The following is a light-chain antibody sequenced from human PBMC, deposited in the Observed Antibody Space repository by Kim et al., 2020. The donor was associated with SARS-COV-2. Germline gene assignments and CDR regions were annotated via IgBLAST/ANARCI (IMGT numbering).Light chain of an antibody. V-gene: IGKV3-15*01. Sequence: LPGERPTLSCRASQTINSRLVWYQHKPGQAPRLLIYDATTRATGVPARFIGSGSETDFTLTISSLQSEDFAVYYCQQSNDWPPLTFGQGTKVDIK. CDR3: QQSNDWPPLT. J-gene: IGKJ1*01. CDR1: QTINSR. CDR2: DAT.